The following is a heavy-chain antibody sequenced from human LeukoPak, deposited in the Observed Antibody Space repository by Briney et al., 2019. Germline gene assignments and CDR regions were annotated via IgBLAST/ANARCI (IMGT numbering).Heavy chain of an antibody. CDR2: ISSSGSTI. CDR1: GFTFSSYS. D-gene: IGHD5-18*01. J-gene: IGHJ4*02. V-gene: IGHV3-48*01. CDR3: ARGRGYSYGTDY. Sequence: GGSLRLSCAASGFTFSSYSMNWVRQAPGKGLEWVSYISSSGSTIYYADSVKGRFTISRDNAKNSLYLQMNSLRAEDTAVYYCARGRGYSYGTDYWGQGTLITVCS.